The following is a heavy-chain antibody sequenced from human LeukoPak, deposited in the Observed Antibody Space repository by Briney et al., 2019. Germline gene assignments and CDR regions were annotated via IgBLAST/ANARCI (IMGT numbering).Heavy chain of an antibody. D-gene: IGHD1-14*01. J-gene: IGHJ6*03. V-gene: IGHV4-30-2*01. CDR3: ARLLANRLNYYYYYMDV. CDR2: IYHSGST. CDR1: GGSISSGGYY. Sequence: SETLSLTCTVSGGSISSGGYYWSWIRQPPGKGLEWIGYIYHSGSTYYNPSLKSRVTISVDRSKNQFFLKLSSVTAADTAVYYCARLLANRLNYYYYYMDVWGKGTTVTVSS.